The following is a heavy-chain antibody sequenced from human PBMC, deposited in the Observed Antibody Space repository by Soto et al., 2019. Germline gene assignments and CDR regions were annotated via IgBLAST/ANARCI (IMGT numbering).Heavy chain of an antibody. Sequence: QVHLQQWGAGLLKPSETLSLTCAVSGGSLSGCYWSWIRQPPGKGLEWIGEIKHSGSTNYNPSLKSRVTISVDTSKNQFSLKLRSVTAADTAVYYCARYPPKYGPQSDYWGQGTLVTVSS. CDR1: GGSLSGCY. J-gene: IGHJ4*02. D-gene: IGHD3-10*01. CDR3: ARYPPKYGPQSDY. V-gene: IGHV4-34*01. CDR2: IKHSGST.